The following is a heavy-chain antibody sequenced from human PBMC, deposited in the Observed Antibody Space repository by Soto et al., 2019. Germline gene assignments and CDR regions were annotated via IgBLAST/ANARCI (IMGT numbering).Heavy chain of an antibody. CDR1: GGSISSSSYY. V-gene: IGHV4-39*01. CDR3: ARHVNPWAQGAFDI. D-gene: IGHD7-27*01. Sequence: QLQLQESGPGLVKPSETLCLTCTVSGGSISSSSYYWGWIRQPPGKGLEWIGSIYYSGSTYYNPSLKSRVTISVDTSKNQFSLKLSSVTAADTAVYYCARHVNPWAQGAFDIWGQGTMVTVSS. CDR2: IYYSGST. J-gene: IGHJ3*02.